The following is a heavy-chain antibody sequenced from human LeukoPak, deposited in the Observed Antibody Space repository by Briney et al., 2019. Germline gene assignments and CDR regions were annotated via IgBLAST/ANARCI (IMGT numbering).Heavy chain of an antibody. CDR3: ARRTYSSSSSLFDY. V-gene: IGHV1-18*01. J-gene: IGHJ4*02. D-gene: IGHD6-6*01. CDR1: GYTFTSYG. Sequence: ASVKVSCKASGYTFTSYGISGVRQAPGQGREWMAGISAYNGKTNYAQNLQGRLTMTTDTSTSTAYMEMRSLRSDDTAFYYCARRTYSSSSSLFDYWGAGTLVTVSS. CDR2: ISAYNGKT.